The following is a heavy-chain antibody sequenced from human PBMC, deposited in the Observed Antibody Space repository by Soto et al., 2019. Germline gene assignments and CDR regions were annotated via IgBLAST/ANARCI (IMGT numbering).Heavy chain of an antibody. V-gene: IGHV3-74*01. J-gene: IGHJ3*01. D-gene: IGHD1-20*01. CDR1: GFTFSNYW. Sequence: GGSLRLSYAASGFTFSNYWMHWVRQAPGKGLVWVSRIHSDGSSTFYADSVKGRFTISRDNAKKMVYLQMNSLRAEDTAVYYCARDNWNTVWGQGTMVTVSS. CDR2: IHSDGSST. CDR3: ARDNWNTV.